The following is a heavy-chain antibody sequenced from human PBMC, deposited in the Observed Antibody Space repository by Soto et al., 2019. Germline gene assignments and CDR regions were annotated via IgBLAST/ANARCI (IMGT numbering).Heavy chain of an antibody. Sequence: EMQLVESGGGLVKPGGSLRLSCAASGFTFSSYSMNWVRQVPGKGLEWVSSISSSSTYIYYADSVKGRFTISRDNAKNSLYLQMNSLRAEDTALYYCVRDLSNMPGEALWGQGTLVTVSS. J-gene: IGHJ4*02. CDR1: GFTFSSYS. D-gene: IGHD3-16*01. CDR2: ISSSSTYI. V-gene: IGHV3-21*01. CDR3: VRDLSNMPGEAL.